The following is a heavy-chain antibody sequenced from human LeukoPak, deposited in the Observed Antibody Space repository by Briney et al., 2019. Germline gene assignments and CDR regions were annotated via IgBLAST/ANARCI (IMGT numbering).Heavy chain of an antibody. CDR3: AKDNRRHYTSGPNPDSLH. J-gene: IGHJ4*02. D-gene: IGHD6-19*01. CDR2: ISWNSGSI. CDR1: GFTFTSYS. Sequence: GGSLRLSCAASGFTFTSYSMHWVRQPPGKGLEWVSGISWNSGSIDYADSVKGRFTISRDNAKNSLYLQMNSLRVEDTAFYYCAKDNRRHYTSGPNPDSLHWGQGALVTVSS. V-gene: IGHV3-9*01.